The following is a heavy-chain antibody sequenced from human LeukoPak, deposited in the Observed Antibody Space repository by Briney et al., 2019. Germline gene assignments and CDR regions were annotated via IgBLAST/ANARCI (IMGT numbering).Heavy chain of an antibody. D-gene: IGHD3-22*01. CDR1: GGSISSGSYY. V-gene: IGHV4-61*02. Sequence: SSETLSLTCTDSGGSISSGSYYWGWVRQPAGKGMEWIGRIYTSGSTNYNPSLKTRVTISVYTSKNQFSLKLSSVTAADTAVYFCARGPYSYDSSGAFDIWGQGTMVTVSS. CDR3: ARGPYSYDSSGAFDI. J-gene: IGHJ3*02. CDR2: IYTSGST.